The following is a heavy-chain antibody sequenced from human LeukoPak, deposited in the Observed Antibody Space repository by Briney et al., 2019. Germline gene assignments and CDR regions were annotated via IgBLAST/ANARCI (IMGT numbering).Heavy chain of an antibody. J-gene: IGHJ4*02. CDR2: MNPNSGNT. V-gene: IGHV1-8*03. D-gene: IGHD1-26*01. CDR3: ARSTTRIVGARVFVY. Sequence: ASVTVSCTASGYTFTSYDINWVRQAPGQGLEWMGWMNPNSGNTAYAQKLQGRVTITRKSAISTAYMELSSLRSEDTAVYYCARSTTRIVGARVFVYWGQGTLVTVSS. CDR1: GYTFTSYD.